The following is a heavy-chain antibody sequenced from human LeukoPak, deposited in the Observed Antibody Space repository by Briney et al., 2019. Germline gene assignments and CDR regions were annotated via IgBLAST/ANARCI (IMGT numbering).Heavy chain of an antibody. D-gene: IGHD3-22*01. CDR3: ARTDEVVSEAFDI. Sequence: GASVKVSCKASGYTFTTYAMNWVRQAPGQGLEWMGWIDTNTGNPTYAQGFTGRFVFSLDTSVSTAYLQISSLKAEDTAMYYCARTDEVVSEAFDIWGQGTMVTVSS. CDR2: IDTNTGNP. J-gene: IGHJ3*02. CDR1: GYTFTTYA. V-gene: IGHV7-4-1*02.